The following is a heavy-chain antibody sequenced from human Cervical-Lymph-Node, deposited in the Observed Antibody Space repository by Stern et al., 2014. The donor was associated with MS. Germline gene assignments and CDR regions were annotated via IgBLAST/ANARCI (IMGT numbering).Heavy chain of an antibody. CDR3: ARMAYSSNWNYYGLDV. CDR1: GYSFTIHA. CDR2: INAGNGDT. J-gene: IGHJ6*02. Sequence: VQLVQSGAEVKKPGASVVVTCKASGYSFTIHAIHWVRQAPGQRLEWMGWINAGNGDTRYSERFQDRVTITRDTYASVVYFELSSLRSEDTAVYYCARMAYSSNWNYYGLDVWGQGTTVTVSS. D-gene: IGHD6-13*01. V-gene: IGHV1-3*01.